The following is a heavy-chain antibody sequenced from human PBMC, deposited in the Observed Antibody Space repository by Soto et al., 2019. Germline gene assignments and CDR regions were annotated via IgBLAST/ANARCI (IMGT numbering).Heavy chain of an antibody. D-gene: IGHD3-16*01. Sequence: GGSLRLSCSASGFTFSSYAMSWVRQAPGKGLEWVSAMSDDGISTYYADSVRGRITISRDNSKNTLYLQMNSLRAEDTAVYYCAREGVYYYYDLDVWGQGTTVTVSS. CDR3: AREGVYYYYDLDV. J-gene: IGHJ6*02. CDR2: MSDDGIST. V-gene: IGHV3-23*01. CDR1: GFTFSSYA.